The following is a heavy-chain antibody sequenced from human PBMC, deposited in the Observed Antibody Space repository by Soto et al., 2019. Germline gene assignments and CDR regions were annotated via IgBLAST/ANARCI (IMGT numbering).Heavy chain of an antibody. CDR3: ARRSSSYSDS. J-gene: IGHJ4*03. V-gene: IGHV3-23*01. D-gene: IGHD6-13*01. CDR2: IGASVPNT. Sequence: EVQLLESGGGLVQPGGSLRLSCATSGFTFSSYAMIWVRQAPGKGLEWVSAIGASVPNTYYTDSVRGRFTISRDNSKSTVYLQMNSLRAEDTALYYCARRSSSYSDSWGQGTLVTVSS. CDR1: GFTFSSYA.